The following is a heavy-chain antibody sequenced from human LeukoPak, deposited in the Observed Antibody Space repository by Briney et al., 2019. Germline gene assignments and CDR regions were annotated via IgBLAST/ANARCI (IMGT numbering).Heavy chain of an antibody. V-gene: IGHV3-53*01. CDR2: IYSGGST. Sequence: GGSLRLSCAASGFTVSNYMSWVRQAPGKGLEWVSVIYSGGSTYYADSVKGRFTISRDNSKNTLYLQMNSLRAEDTAVYYCASSTGSLPGFDYWGQGTLVTVSS. D-gene: IGHD1-1*01. CDR3: ASSTGSLPGFDY. CDR1: GFTVSNY. J-gene: IGHJ4*02.